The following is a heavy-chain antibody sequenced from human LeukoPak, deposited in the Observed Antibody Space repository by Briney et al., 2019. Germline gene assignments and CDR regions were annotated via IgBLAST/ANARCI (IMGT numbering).Heavy chain of an antibody. D-gene: IGHD3-22*01. J-gene: IGHJ4*02. CDR2: INAGNGNT. CDR1: GYTFTSYA. V-gene: IGHV1-3*01. Sequence: GASVKVSCKASGYTFTSYAMHWVRQAPGQRLEWMGWINAGNGNTKYSQKFQGRVTITRDTSASTAYMELSSLRSEDTAVYYCARGKWYNYDSSGSYYFDYWGQGTLVTVSS. CDR3: ARGKWYNYDSSGSYYFDY.